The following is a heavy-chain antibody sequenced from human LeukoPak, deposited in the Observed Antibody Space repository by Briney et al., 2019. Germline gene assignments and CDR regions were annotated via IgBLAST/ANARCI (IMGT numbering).Heavy chain of an antibody. J-gene: IGHJ4*02. D-gene: IGHD3-3*01. CDR2: ISGSGGST. CDR1: GFTFSSYA. CDR3: AREVTPQYYDFWSGYYFDY. V-gene: IGHV3-23*01. Sequence: PGGSLRLSCAASGFTFSSYAMSWVRHAPGKGLEWGSAISGSGGSTYYADSVKGRFTISRDNSKNTLYLQMNSLRAEDTAVYYCAREVTPQYYDFWSGYYFDYWGQGTLVTVSS.